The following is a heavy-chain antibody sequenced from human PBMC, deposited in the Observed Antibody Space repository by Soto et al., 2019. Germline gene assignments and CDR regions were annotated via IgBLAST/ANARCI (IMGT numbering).Heavy chain of an antibody. CDR2: IYYSGSP. J-gene: IGHJ6*02. CDR3: AGPAASAAGAWGSYYYSGMDV. D-gene: IGHD6-19*01. Sequence: SETLSLTCTVSGGSISSSSYYWGWIRQPPGKGLEWIGYIYYSGSPYYNPSLKSRVTISVDTSKNQFSLKLSSVTAADTAVYYCAGPAASAAGAWGSYYYSGMDVWGQGTTVTVS. V-gene: IGHV4-39*01. CDR1: GGSISSSSYY.